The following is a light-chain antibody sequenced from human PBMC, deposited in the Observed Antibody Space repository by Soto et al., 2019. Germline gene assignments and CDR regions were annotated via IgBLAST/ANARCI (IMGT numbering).Light chain of an antibody. J-gene: IGLJ2*01. V-gene: IGLV2-14*01. CDR2: QVS. CDR1: SSDIGAYNS. CDR3: SSYTTSSTRV. Sequence: QSALTQPASVSGSPGQSITISCTGTSSDIGAYNSVSWYQQHPGKAPKLIVFQVSFRPSAVSNRFSGSKSGNTASLTISGLQAEDEADYYCSSYTTSSTRVFGGGTQLTVL.